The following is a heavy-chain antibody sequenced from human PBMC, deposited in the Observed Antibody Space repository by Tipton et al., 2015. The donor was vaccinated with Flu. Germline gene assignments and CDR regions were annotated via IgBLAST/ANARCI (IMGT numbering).Heavy chain of an antibody. Sequence: TLSLICTVSGGSISSYYWSWIRQPPGKGLEWIGYIYYSGSTNYNPSLKSRVTISVDTSKNQFSLKLSSVTAADTAVYYCARGRAAAGTGAFDIWGQGTMVTVSS. V-gene: IGHV4-59*01. CDR3: ARGRAAAGTGAFDI. CDR1: GGSISSYY. CDR2: IYYSGST. D-gene: IGHD6-13*01. J-gene: IGHJ3*02.